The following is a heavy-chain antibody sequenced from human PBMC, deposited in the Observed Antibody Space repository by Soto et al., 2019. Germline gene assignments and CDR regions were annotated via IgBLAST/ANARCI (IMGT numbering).Heavy chain of an antibody. J-gene: IGHJ4*02. V-gene: IGHV3-23*01. CDR1: GFTFSSYA. Sequence: EVQLLESGGGLVQPGGSLRLSCAASGFTFSSYAMSWVRQAPGKGLEWVSAISGSGGGTYYADSVKGRFTISRDNSKNTLYQQRNSLRAEDTAVYYCANSIAAAGIAMDYWGQGTLVTVSS. D-gene: IGHD6-13*01. CDR3: ANSIAAAGIAMDY. CDR2: ISGSGGGT.